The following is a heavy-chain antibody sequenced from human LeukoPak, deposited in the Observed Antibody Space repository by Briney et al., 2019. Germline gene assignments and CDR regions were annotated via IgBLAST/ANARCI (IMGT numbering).Heavy chain of an antibody. J-gene: IGHJ4*02. CDR2: ISYDGSNK. CDR1: GFTFSSYA. CDR3: AREVDY. Sequence: GGSLRLSCAASGFTFSSYAMHWVRQAPGKGLEWVAVISYDGSNKYYADSVKGRFTISRDNSKNTLYLQMNRLRAEDTAVYYCAREVDYWGQGTLVTVSS. V-gene: IGHV3-30*04.